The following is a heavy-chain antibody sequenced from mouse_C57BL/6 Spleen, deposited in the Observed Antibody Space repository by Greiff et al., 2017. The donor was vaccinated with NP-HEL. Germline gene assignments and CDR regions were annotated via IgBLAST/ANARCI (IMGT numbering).Heavy chain of an antibody. Sequence: EVQLQQSGPELVKPGASVKISCKASGYTFTDYYMNWVKQSHGKSLEWIGDINPNNGGTSYNQKFKGKATLTVDKSSSTAYMELRSLTSEDSAVYYGARHPTVVAPYAMDYWGQGTSVTVSS. CDR1: GYTFTDYY. J-gene: IGHJ4*01. CDR3: ARHPTVVAPYAMDY. V-gene: IGHV1-26*01. CDR2: INPNNGGT. D-gene: IGHD1-1*01.